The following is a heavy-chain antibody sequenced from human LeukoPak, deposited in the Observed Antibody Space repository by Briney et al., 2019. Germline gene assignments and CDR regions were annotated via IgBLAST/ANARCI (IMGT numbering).Heavy chain of an antibody. J-gene: IGHJ6*03. V-gene: IGHV4-34*01. Sequence: SETLSLTCVVYGGSFSGYYWSWIRQPPGKGLEWIGEINHSGSTNYNPSLKSRVTISVDTSKNQFSLKLSSVTAADTAVYYCARHPRTTVVTPHYYYMDVWGKGTTVTVSS. CDR3: ARHPRTTVVTPHYYYMDV. CDR2: INHSGST. CDR1: GGSFSGYY. D-gene: IGHD4-23*01.